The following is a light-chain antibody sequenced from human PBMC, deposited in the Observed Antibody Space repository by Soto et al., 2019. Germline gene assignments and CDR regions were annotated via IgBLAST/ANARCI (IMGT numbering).Light chain of an antibody. CDR3: LQHNSYPPWT. CDR2: AAS. Sequence: DIQMTQSPSTLSGSVGDRVTITCRASQTISSWLAWYQQKPGKAPKRLIYAASSLQSGVPSRFSGSGSGTEFTLTISSLQPEDFATYYCLQHNSYPPWTFGQGTKVDI. V-gene: IGKV1-17*01. CDR1: QTISSW. J-gene: IGKJ1*01.